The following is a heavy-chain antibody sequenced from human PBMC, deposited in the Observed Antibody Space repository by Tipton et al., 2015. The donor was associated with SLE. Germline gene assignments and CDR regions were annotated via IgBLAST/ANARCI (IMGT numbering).Heavy chain of an antibody. J-gene: IGHJ3*02. CDR3: ARVGVAYDILTGYYKSDAFDI. CDR1: Y. Sequence: YCVWIRQHPGKGLEWIGYIYYSGSTYYNPSLKSRVTISVDTSKNQFSLKLSSVTAADTAVYYCARVGVAYDILTGYYKSDAFDIWGQGTMVTVSS. D-gene: IGHD3-9*01. CDR2: IYYSGST. V-gene: IGHV4-31*02.